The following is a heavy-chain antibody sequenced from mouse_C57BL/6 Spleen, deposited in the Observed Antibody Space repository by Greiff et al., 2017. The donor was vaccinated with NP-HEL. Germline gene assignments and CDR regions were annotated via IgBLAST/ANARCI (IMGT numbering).Heavy chain of an antibody. CDR3: ARLGYYGSSYWYFDV. V-gene: IGHV14-3*01. J-gene: IGHJ1*03. D-gene: IGHD1-1*01. CDR2: IDPANGNT. Sequence: VHVKQSVAELVRPGASVKLSCTASGFIIKNTYMHWVKQRPEQGLEWIGRIDPANGNTKYAPNFQGKATITADTSSNTAYLQLSSLTSEDPAIYYCARLGYYGSSYWYFDVWGTGTTVTVSS. CDR1: GFIIKNTY.